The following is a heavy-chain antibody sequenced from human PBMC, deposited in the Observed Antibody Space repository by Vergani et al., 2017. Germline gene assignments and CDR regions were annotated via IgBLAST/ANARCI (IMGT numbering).Heavy chain of an antibody. J-gene: IGHJ6*02. CDR2: IWYDGSKE. V-gene: IGHV3-33*01. CDR1: GFTLSSHA. CDR3: ARDLWDIVVVVAATHYYYGMDV. Sequence: QVQLEESGGGVVQPGRSLRLSCAGSGFTLSSHAMHWVRQAPGKGLEWVAFIWYDGSKEYYADSVKGRFTISRDNSKNTLYLQMNNLRAADTAVYYCARDLWDIVVVVAATHYYYGMDVWGQGTTVTVSS. D-gene: IGHD2-15*01.